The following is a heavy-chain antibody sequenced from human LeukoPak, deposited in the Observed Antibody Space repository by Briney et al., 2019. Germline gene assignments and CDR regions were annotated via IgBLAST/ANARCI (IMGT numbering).Heavy chain of an antibody. CDR3: AKDREQWLVPYYYYYGMDV. CDR2: ISGSGGST. Sequence: GGSLRLSCAASGFTFSSYAMSWVRQAPGKGLEWVSAISGSGGSTYYADSVKGWFTISRDNSKNTLYLQMNSLRAEDTAVYYCAKDREQWLVPYYYYYGMDVWGQGTTVTVSS. CDR1: GFTFSSYA. V-gene: IGHV3-23*01. J-gene: IGHJ6*02. D-gene: IGHD6-19*01.